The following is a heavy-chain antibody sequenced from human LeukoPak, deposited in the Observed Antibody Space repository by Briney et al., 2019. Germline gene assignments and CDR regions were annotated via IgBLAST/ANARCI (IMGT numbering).Heavy chain of an antibody. CDR3: ARHGRRDGYKWHAFDI. CDR1: GGPISSSSYY. D-gene: IGHD5-24*01. CDR2: INHSGST. J-gene: IGHJ3*02. Sequence: SETLSLTCTVSGGPISSSSYYWGWIRQPPGKGLEWIGEINHSGSTNYNPSLKSRVTISVDTSKNQFSLKLSSVTAADTAVYYCARHGRRDGYKWHAFDIWGQGTMVTVSS. V-gene: IGHV4-39*01.